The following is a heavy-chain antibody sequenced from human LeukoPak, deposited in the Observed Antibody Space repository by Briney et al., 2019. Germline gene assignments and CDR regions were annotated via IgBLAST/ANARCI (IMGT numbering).Heavy chain of an antibody. CDR2: IYYSGST. Sequence: SETLSLTCTVSGGSISSGDYYWRWIRQPPGKGLEWIGYIYYSGSTYYNPSLKSRVTISVDTSKNQFSLKLSSVTAADTAVYYCARESNYCSGGSCYRHNWFDPWGQGTLVTVSS. V-gene: IGHV4-30-4*01. CDR1: GGSISSGDYY. J-gene: IGHJ5*02. D-gene: IGHD2-15*01. CDR3: ARESNYCSGGSCYRHNWFDP.